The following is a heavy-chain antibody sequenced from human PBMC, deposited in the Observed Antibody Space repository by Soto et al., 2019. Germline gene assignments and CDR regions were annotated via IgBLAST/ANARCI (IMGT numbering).Heavy chain of an antibody. CDR1: GGSISSYY. CDR2: IYYSGST. J-gene: IGHJ4*02. CDR3: VRAPTSSGWTFDY. V-gene: IGHV4-59*08. D-gene: IGHD6-19*01. Sequence: PSETLSLTCTVSGGSISSYYWSWIRQPPGKGLEWIGYIYYSGSTNYNPSLKSRVTISVDTSKNQFSLKLSSVTAADTAVYYCVRAPTSSGWTFDYWGQGALVTVSS.